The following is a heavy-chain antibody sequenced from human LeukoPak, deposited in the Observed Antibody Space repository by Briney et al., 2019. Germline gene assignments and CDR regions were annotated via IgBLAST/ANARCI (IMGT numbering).Heavy chain of an antibody. Sequence: SETLSLTCTVSGGSISSSSYYWGWIRQPPGKGLEWIGSIYYSGRTYYNPSLKSRVTISVDTSKNQFSLKLSSVTAADTAVYYCARVLNNYYDSSGYYYEAGLAGSDYWGQGTLVTVSS. CDR1: GGSISSSSYY. CDR3: ARVLNNYYDSSGYYYEAGLAGSDY. V-gene: IGHV4-39*07. D-gene: IGHD3-22*01. J-gene: IGHJ4*02. CDR2: IYYSGRT.